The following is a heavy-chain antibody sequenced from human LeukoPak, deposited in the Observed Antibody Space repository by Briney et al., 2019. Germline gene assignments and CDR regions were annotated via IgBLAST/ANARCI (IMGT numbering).Heavy chain of an antibody. Sequence: ASVKVSCKASGYTFTGYYMHWVRQAPGQGLEWMGWISVYNHNTNYAQKFQGRVTVTTDTSTRTAYMELRSLRSEDTAVYYCARAFGSSYYDSSGYQEAFDIWGQGTMVTVSS. J-gene: IGHJ3*02. V-gene: IGHV1-18*04. CDR2: ISVYNHNT. D-gene: IGHD3-22*01. CDR3: ARAFGSSYYDSSGYQEAFDI. CDR1: GYTFTGYY.